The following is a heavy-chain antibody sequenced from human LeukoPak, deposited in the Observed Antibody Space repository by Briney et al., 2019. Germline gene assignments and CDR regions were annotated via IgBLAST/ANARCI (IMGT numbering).Heavy chain of an antibody. CDR1: GYTSTGYY. V-gene: IGHV1-2*02. D-gene: IGHD1-14*01. CDR2: INPNSGGT. Sequence: ASVKVSCKASGYTSTGYYMHRVRQAPGQGLEWMGWINPNSGGTNYAQKFQGRVTMTRDTSISTAYMELSRLRSDDTAVYYCASGPQNRDDAFDIWGQGTMVTVSS. CDR3: ASGPQNRDDAFDI. J-gene: IGHJ3*02.